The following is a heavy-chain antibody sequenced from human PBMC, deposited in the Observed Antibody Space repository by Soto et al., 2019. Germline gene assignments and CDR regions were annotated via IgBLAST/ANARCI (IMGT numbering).Heavy chain of an antibody. Sequence: QVQLVQSGAEVKKPGASVKVSCKASGYTFTSYAMHWVRQAPGQRLEWMGWINAGNGNTKYSQKFQGRVTITRDTSASTAYMELSSLRSEDTAVYYCARVKRIEAAGYYFDYWGQGTLVTVSS. V-gene: IGHV1-3*01. CDR3: ARVKRIEAAGYYFDY. D-gene: IGHD6-13*01. J-gene: IGHJ4*02. CDR1: GYTFTSYA. CDR2: INAGNGNT.